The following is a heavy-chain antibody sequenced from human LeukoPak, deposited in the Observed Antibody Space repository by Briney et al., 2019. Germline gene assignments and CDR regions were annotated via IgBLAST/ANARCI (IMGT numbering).Heavy chain of an antibody. D-gene: IGHD2-2*01. Sequence: GGSLRLSCAASGFTFSSTYMSWVRQAPGKGLEWVSVIYSGGNIYYIESVKGRFTISRDTSKNTLYLQMNSLRREDTAVYYCARRGGTSGWGAFDIWGQGTMVTVSS. J-gene: IGHJ3*02. CDR2: IYSGGNI. V-gene: IGHV3-53*01. CDR1: GFTFSSTY. CDR3: ARRGGTSGWGAFDI.